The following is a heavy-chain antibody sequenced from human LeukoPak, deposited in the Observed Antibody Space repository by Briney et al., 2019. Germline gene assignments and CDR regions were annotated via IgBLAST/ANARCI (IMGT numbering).Heavy chain of an antibody. CDR3: ARHPRYDSSGNHSPYDFDH. CDR2: IYHSGST. Sequence: SETLSLTCTVSDASIRSINHYWGWIRQPPGKGLEWIGSIYHSGSTYYNPSLKSRVSISVDTSKNQFSLKLSSVSAADTAAYFCARHPRYDSSGNHSPYDFDHWGQGTLVTVSS. D-gene: IGHD3-22*01. V-gene: IGHV4-39*01. J-gene: IGHJ4*02. CDR1: DASIRSINHY.